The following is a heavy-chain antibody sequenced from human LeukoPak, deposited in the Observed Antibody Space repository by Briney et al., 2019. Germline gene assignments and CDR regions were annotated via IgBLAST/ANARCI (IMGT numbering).Heavy chain of an antibody. V-gene: IGHV1-18*01. J-gene: IGHJ3*02. CDR2: ISAYNGNT. D-gene: IGHD3-22*01. Sequence: ASVKVSCKASGYTFTSYGISWVRQAPGQGLEWMGWISAYNGNTNYAQKFQGRVTMTRDTSISTAYMELSRLRSDDTAVYYCARTNDYSDTAFDIWGQGTMVTVSS. CDR1: GYTFTSYG. CDR3: ARTNDYSDTAFDI.